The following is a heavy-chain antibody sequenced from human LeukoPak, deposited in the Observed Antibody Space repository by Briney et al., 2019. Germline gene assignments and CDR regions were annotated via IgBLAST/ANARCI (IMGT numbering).Heavy chain of an antibody. Sequence: ASVTVSFKASGYTFTVYYMHWVRQAPGQGLEWMGWINPNSGGTNYAQKFQGRGTMTTDTSTSTAYMELRSLRSDDTAVYYCARDGDSGSYGAFDYWGQGTLVTVSS. CDR2: INPNSGGT. CDR3: ARDGDSGSYGAFDY. J-gene: IGHJ4*02. CDR1: GYTFTVYY. V-gene: IGHV1-2*02. D-gene: IGHD1-26*01.